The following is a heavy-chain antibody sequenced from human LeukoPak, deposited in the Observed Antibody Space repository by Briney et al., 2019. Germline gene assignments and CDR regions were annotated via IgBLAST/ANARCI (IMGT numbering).Heavy chain of an antibody. CDR3: AGASSYSWRIAAAGVDY. J-gene: IGHJ4*02. D-gene: IGHD6-13*01. CDR1: GYTFTGYY. Sequence: ASVKVSCKSSGYTFTGYYMHCVRQAPGQGVECVGGITPNSGGTNYAQKFQGRVTMTEDTPMHTPYMELSRLRSGDTPVFLCAGASSYSWRIAAAGVDYWGQGTLVTVSS. V-gene: IGHV1-2*02. CDR2: ITPNSGGT.